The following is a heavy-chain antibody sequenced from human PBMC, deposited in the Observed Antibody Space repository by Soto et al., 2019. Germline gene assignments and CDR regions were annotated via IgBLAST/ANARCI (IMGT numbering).Heavy chain of an antibody. CDR2: IRGKAYGGTT. CDR1: GFTFGDYA. CDR3: TRALDIAVADY. D-gene: IGHD6-19*01. V-gene: IGHV3-49*03. Sequence: GGSLRLSCTASGFTFGDYAMSWFRQAPGKGLEWVGFIRGKAYGGTTEYAASVKGRFTISRDDSRSIAYLQMNSLKTEDTAVYYCTRALDIAVADYWGQGTLVTVSS. J-gene: IGHJ4*02.